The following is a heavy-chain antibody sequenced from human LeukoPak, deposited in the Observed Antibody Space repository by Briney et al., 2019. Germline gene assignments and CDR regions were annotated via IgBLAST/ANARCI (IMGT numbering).Heavy chain of an antibody. Sequence: GGYLRLSCAASGFTFSSYAMSWVRQAPGKGLEWVSAISGSGGSTYYADSVKGRFTISRDNSKNTLYLQMNSLRAEDTAVYYCAKDGGLWVSAHWGDSWGRGTLVTVSS. CDR1: GFTFSSYA. CDR3: AKDGGLWVSAHWGDS. V-gene: IGHV3-23*01. CDR2: ISGSGGST. D-gene: IGHD7-27*01. J-gene: IGHJ4*02.